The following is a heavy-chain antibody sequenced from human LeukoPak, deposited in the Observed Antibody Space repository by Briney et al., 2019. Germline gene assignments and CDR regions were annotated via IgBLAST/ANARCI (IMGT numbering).Heavy chain of an antibody. J-gene: IGHJ5*01. V-gene: IGHV3-23*01. CDR3: AKDAVRGSRRINWFDS. Sequence: GGSLRLSCATSGFTFGSYAMTWVRQAPGKGLEWVSGITGVDSTPYYADSVKGRFTISRDNSKNTLYLQMNSLRGEDTAAYYCAKDAVRGSRRINWFDSWGQGTLVTVSS. D-gene: IGHD3-10*01. CDR2: ITGVDSTP. CDR1: GFTFGSYA.